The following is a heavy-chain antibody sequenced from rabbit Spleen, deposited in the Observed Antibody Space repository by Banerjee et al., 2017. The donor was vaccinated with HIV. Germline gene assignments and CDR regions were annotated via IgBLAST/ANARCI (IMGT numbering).Heavy chain of an antibody. CDR2: IATGSGNT. V-gene: IGHV1S45*01. CDR1: GFSFSSGYY. J-gene: IGHJ4*01. Sequence: QEQLEESGGDLVKPEGSLTLTCTASGFSFSSGYYMCWVRQAPGKGLEWIGCIATGSGNTYYATWAKGRFTISKTSSTTVTLQMTSLTAADTATYFCARETSSGWGVVSYYFNLWGQGTLVTVS. D-gene: IGHD4-1*01. CDR3: ARETSSGWGVVSYYFNL.